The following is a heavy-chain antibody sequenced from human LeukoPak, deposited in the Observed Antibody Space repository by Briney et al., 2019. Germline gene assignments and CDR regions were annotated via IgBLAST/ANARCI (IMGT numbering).Heavy chain of an antibody. V-gene: IGHV1-69*05. Sequence: SVKVSCKASGGSFTFTSHAISWVRQAPGQGLEWMGGIIPIFGTANYAQKFQGRVTITTDESTSTAYMELSSLRSEDTAVYYCARHGDFGITGTGDWGQGTLVTVSS. CDR1: GGSFTFTSHA. J-gene: IGHJ4*02. CDR3: ARHGDFGITGTGD. D-gene: IGHD1-7*01. CDR2: IIPIFGTA.